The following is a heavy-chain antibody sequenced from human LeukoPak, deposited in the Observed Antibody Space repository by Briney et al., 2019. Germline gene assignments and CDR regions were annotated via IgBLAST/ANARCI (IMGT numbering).Heavy chain of an antibody. J-gene: IGHJ6*02. CDR1: GFTVSSNY. D-gene: IGHD3-10*01. CDR2: IYSGGST. CDR3: ARDSIVGGGTMVKYYYYGTDV. Sequence: PGGSLRLSCAASGFTVSSNYMSWVRQAPGKGLEWVSVIYSGGSTYYADSVKGRFTISRHNSKNTLYLQMNSLRAEDTAVYYCARDSIVGGGTMVKYYYYGTDVWGQGTAVTVSS. V-gene: IGHV3-53*04.